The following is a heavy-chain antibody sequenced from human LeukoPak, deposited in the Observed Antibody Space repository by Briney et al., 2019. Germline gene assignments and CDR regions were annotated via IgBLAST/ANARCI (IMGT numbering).Heavy chain of an antibody. CDR2: ISYDGSNK. CDR1: GFTFSSYG. J-gene: IGHJ4*02. Sequence: GRSLRLSCAASGFTFSSYGMHWVRQAPGKGLEWVAVISYDGSNKYYADSVKGRFTISRDNSKNTLYLQMNSLRAEDTAVYYCAKGDRYYDFWSGPLYWGQGTLVTVSS. CDR3: AKGDRYYDFWSGPLY. V-gene: IGHV3-30*18. D-gene: IGHD3-3*01.